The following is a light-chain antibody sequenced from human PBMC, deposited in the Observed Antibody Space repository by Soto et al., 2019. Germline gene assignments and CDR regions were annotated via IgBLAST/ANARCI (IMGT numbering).Light chain of an antibody. V-gene: IGKV3-11*01. CDR2: DAS. Sequence: EIVLTQSPATLSLSPGEGATLSCRASQSISSYLAWYQQKPGQAPMLLIYDASSRATGIPARFSGSGSGTDFTLTISSLEPEDFAVYYCQQRSDWPPWTFGQGTKVEIK. CDR1: QSISSY. CDR3: QQRSDWPPWT. J-gene: IGKJ1*01.